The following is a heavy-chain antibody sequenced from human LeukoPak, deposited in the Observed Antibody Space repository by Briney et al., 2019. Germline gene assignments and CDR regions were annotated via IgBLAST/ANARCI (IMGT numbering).Heavy chain of an antibody. J-gene: IGHJ4*02. CDR2: VIPILGIA. Sequence: SVKVSCKASGGTFSSYAISWVRQAPGQGLEWMGRVIPILGIANYAQKFQGRVTITADKSTSTAYMELSSLRSEDTAVYYCARAPYDFWSGYLYYFDYWGQGTLVTVSS. CDR1: GGTFSSYA. V-gene: IGHV1-69*04. D-gene: IGHD3-3*01. CDR3: ARAPYDFWSGYLYYFDY.